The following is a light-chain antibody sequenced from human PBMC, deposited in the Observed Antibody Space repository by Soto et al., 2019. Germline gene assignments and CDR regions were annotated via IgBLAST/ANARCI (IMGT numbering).Light chain of an antibody. Sequence: DIVMTQSPLSLPVTPGEPASISCRSSQSLLHSSGYNYLHWYLQKAGQSPQLLIYLGSTRASGVPHRFSGSGSGTEFTLKISRVEAEDVGVYYCMQTLQTPYTFGQGTKLEIK. CDR1: QSLLHSSGYNY. V-gene: IGKV2-28*01. J-gene: IGKJ2*01. CDR3: MQTLQTPYT. CDR2: LGS.